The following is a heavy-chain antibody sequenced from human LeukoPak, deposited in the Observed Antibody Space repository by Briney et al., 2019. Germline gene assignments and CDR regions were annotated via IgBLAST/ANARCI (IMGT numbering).Heavy chain of an antibody. CDR2: ISSSSSTI. J-gene: IGHJ4*02. CDR3: ATIGDRRTGELYRIDY. V-gene: IGHV3-48*03. D-gene: IGHD7-27*01. CDR1: GFTFSSYE. Sequence: GGSLRLSCAASGFTFSSYEMNWVRQAPGKGLEWVSYISSSSSTIYYADSVKGRFTISRDNSKNTLYLQMNSLRAEDAAIYYCATIGDRRTGELYRIDYWGQGTLVTVSS.